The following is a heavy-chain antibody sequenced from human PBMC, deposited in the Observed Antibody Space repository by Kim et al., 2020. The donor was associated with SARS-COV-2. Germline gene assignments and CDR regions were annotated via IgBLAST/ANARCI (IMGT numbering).Heavy chain of an antibody. CDR1: GGSISSSSYY. J-gene: IGHJ4*02. Sequence: SETLSLTCTVSGGSISSSSYYWGWIRQPPGKGLEWIGSIYYSGSTYYNPSLKSRVTISVDTSKNQFSLKLSSVTAADTAVYYCARRILYQLLYSPLYYFDYWGQGTLVTVSS. CDR3: ARRILYQLLYSPLYYFDY. CDR2: IYYSGST. D-gene: IGHD2-2*02. V-gene: IGHV4-39*01.